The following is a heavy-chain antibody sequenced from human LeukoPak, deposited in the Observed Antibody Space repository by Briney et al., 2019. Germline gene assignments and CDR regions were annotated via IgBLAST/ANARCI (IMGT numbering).Heavy chain of an antibody. CDR1: GLKFSDSW. D-gene: IGHD6-13*01. V-gene: IGHV3-7*03. CDR2: IRPDGSED. CDR3: AKDEAGFNTHFDY. J-gene: IGHJ4*02. Sequence: GGSLRLSCTASGLKFSDSWMSWVRRPPGRGPEWVANIRPDGSEDYYVDSVKGRFTISRDNAKSSLFLQMNNLRAEDTAIFYCAKDEAGFNTHFDYWGQGTLVTVSS.